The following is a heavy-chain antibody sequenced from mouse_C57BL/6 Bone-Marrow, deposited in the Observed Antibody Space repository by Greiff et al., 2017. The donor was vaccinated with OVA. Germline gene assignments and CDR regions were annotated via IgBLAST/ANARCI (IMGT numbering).Heavy chain of an antibody. Sequence: VQLKQSGPELVKPGASVKISCKASGYTFIDYYMNWVKQSHGKSLEWIGDINPNNGGTSYNQKFKGKATLTVDKSSSTAYMELRSLTSEDSAVYYCARSVDSSGYWFAYWGQGTLVTVSA. CDR3: ARSVDSSGYWFAY. CDR1: GYTFIDYY. V-gene: IGHV1-26*01. J-gene: IGHJ3*01. CDR2: INPNNGGT. D-gene: IGHD3-2*02.